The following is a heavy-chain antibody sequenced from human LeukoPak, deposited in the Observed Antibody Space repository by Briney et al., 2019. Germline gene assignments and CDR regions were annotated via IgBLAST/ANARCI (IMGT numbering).Heavy chain of an antibody. D-gene: IGHD2-15*01. CDR1: GGSISRGGYY. CDR2: IYYSGRT. J-gene: IGHJ4*02. CDR3: ARVGAGRRGYCSGGSCLGDPRLNAFYYFDY. Sequence: SQTLSLTCTVSGGSISRGGYYWSRIRQHPGKGLEWIGYIYYSGRTYYNPSLKSRVTISVDTSKNQFSLKLSSVTATDTAVYYCARVGAGRRGYCSGGSCLGDPRLNAFYYFDYWGQGTLVTVSS. V-gene: IGHV4-31*03.